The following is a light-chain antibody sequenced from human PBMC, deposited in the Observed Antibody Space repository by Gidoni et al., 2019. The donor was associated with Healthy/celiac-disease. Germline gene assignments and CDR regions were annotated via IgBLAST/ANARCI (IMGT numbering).Light chain of an antibody. CDR3: QSYDSSNQV. V-gene: IGLV6-57*04. J-gene: IGLJ3*02. Sequence: NFMLTQPHSVSESPGKTVTISCTRSSGSIASNYVPWYQQRPGSAPTTVIYEDNQRPSGVPDRFSGSLDSSSNSASLTISGLKTEDEADYYCQSYDSSNQVFGGGTKLTVL. CDR1: SGSIASNY. CDR2: EDN.